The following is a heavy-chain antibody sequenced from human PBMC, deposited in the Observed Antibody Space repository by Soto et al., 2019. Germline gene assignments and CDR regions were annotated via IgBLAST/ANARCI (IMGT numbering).Heavy chain of an antibody. CDR1: GFTFSGSA. J-gene: IGHJ3*02. CDR2: IRSKANSYAT. V-gene: IGHV3-73*01. Sequence: GGSLRLSCAASGFTFSGSAMHWVRQASGKGLEWVGRIRSKANSYATAYAASVKGRFTISRDDSKNTAYLQMNSLKTEDTAVYYCTHPTGYCSGGSCYSGEDAFDIWGQWTMVTVSS. CDR3: THPTGYCSGGSCYSGEDAFDI. D-gene: IGHD2-15*01.